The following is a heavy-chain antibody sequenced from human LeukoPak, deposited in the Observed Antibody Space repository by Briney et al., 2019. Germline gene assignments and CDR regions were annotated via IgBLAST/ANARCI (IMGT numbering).Heavy chain of an antibody. CDR2: ISPNNGNT. V-gene: IGHV1-18*01. J-gene: IGHJ4*02. D-gene: IGHD4-17*01. CDR1: GYNFISYG. Sequence: ASVKVSCKASGYNFISYGISWVRQAPGQGLEWMGWISPNNGNTNYAPNVQGRVTMTTDTSTSTACMELRSLGSDDTAVYYCARDYGDYGVDYWGQGTLVTVSS. CDR3: ARDYGDYGVDY.